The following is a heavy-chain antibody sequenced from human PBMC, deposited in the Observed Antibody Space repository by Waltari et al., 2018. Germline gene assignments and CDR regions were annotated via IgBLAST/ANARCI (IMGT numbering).Heavy chain of an antibody. V-gene: IGHV1-2*06. CDR3: ARFYGGYCSGGSCENDY. CDR2: INPNSGGT. CDR1: GYTFTGYY. D-gene: IGHD2-15*01. J-gene: IGHJ4*02. Sequence: QVQLVQSGAEVKKPGASVKVSCKASGYTFTGYYMHWVRQAPGQGLEWMGRINPNSGGTNYAQKFQGRVTMTRDTSISTAYMELSRPRSDDTAVYYCARFYGGYCSGGSCENDYWGQGTLVTVSS.